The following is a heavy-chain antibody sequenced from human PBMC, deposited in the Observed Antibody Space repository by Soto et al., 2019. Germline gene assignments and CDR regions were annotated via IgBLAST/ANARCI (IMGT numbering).Heavy chain of an antibody. CDR2: IYTSGST. Sequence: QVQLQESGPGLVKPSETLSLTCTVSGGSISSYYWSWIRQPAGKGLEWIGRIYTSGSTNYNPSLRRRVTMPVDTSKTQCPRKLSSVTAAAAAVYYCARGGPTYRGCFAPWGQGTLVTVPP. CDR3: ARGGPTYRGCFAP. J-gene: IGHJ5*02. D-gene: IGHD2-8*02. V-gene: IGHV4-4*07. CDR1: GGSISSYY.